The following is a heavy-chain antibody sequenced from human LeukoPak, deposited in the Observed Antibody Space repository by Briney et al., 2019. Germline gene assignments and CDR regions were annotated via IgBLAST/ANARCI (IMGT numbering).Heavy chain of an antibody. V-gene: IGHV3-30*02. J-gene: IGHJ4*02. D-gene: IGHD2-2*01. CDR3: AKRHCSSTSCFPYYPDN. CDR2: IRQDASKK. Sequence: GGSLRLSCAASGFTFSSYGMHWVRQAPGKGLEWVAFIRQDASKKYYGDSVKGRFIISRDNAKNTLYLQMNSLRAEDTAVYHCAKRHCSSTSCFPYYPDNWGPGTLVTVAA. CDR1: GFTFSSYG.